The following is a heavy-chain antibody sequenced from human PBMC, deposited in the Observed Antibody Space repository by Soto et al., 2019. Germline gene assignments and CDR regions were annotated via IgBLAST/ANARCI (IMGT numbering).Heavy chain of an antibody. CDR2: IYYSGST. CDR3: ARAPQQLVDDYYYGMDV. V-gene: IGHV4-59*01. D-gene: IGHD6-13*01. Sequence: QVQLQESGPGLVKPSETLSLTCTVSGGSISSYYWSWIRQPPGKGLEWIGYIYYSGSTNYNPSLKSRVTISVDTSKNQFSLKLSSVTAADTAVYYCARAPQQLVDDYYYGMDVWGQGTTVTVSS. CDR1: GGSISSYY. J-gene: IGHJ6*02.